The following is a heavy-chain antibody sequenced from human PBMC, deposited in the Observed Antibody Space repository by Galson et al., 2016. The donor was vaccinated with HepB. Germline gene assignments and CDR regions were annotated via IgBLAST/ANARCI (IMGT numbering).Heavy chain of an antibody. CDR2: ISFSGNT. J-gene: IGHJ4*02. V-gene: IGHV4-31*03. CDR1: GASISSGGYY. Sequence: LSLTCTVSGASISSGGYYWSWIRQYPGKGLEWIGYISFSGNTDYNPSLEGRFSILLDTSKNQFSLKLSSVTAADTAVYYCAGGMGLFDYWGQGTLVTVSS. CDR3: AGGMGLFDY. D-gene: IGHD4/OR15-4a*01.